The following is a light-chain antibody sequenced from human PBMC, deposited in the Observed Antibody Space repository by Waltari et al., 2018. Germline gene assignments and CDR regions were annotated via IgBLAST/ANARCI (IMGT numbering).Light chain of an antibody. J-gene: IGKJ1*01. Sequence: DIVMTQSPDSLAVSRGERATIDCKSSQSVFYRYDNKNYLAREQHKPAQPPKLLFYWASTRESGVPDRFSASGSGTDFTLTINNLQAEDVAVYYCQQYYRSRTFGQGTKVEIK. V-gene: IGKV4-1*01. CDR3: QQYYRSRT. CDR2: WAS. CDR1: QSVFYRYDNKNY.